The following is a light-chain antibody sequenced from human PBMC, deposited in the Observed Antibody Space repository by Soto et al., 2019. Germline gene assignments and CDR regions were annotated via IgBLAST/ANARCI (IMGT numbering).Light chain of an antibody. J-gene: IGKJ2*01. CDR3: QQYNYWPPYT. CDR1: QSVSSN. Sequence: EIVMTQSPATLSVSPGERATLSCRASQSVSSNLAWYQQKPGQAPRLLIYGASTRATGFSARFSGSGSGTDFTLTISSLQSEDSAVYYRQQYNYWPPYTFGQGTKLEIK. V-gene: IGKV3-15*01. CDR2: GAS.